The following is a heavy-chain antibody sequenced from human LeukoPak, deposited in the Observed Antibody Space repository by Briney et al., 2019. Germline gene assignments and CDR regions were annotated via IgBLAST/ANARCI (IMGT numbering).Heavy chain of an antibody. Sequence: KPSETLSLTCAVSGGSISSSNWWSWVRQPPGKGLEWIGEIYHIGSTKYNPSLKSRVTTSVDKSKNQFSLKLSSVTAADTAVYYCARTRTKKAAGTDFDYWGQGTLVTVSS. V-gene: IGHV4-4*02. D-gene: IGHD6-13*01. CDR1: GGSISSSNW. CDR3: ARTRTKKAAGTDFDY. CDR2: IYHIGST. J-gene: IGHJ4*02.